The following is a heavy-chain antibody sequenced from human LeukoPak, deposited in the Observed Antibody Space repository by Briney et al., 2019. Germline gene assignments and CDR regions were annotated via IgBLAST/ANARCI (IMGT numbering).Heavy chain of an antibody. CDR1: GGSISSYY. J-gene: IGHJ4*02. D-gene: IGHD6-6*01. Sequence: PSETLSLTCTVSGGSISSYYWSWIRQPAGKGLEWIGRIYTSGSTNYNPSLKSRVTMSVDTSKDQFSLKLSSVTAADTAVYYCASSYSSSSGLVFDYWGQETLVTVSS. V-gene: IGHV4-4*07. CDR3: ASSYSSSSGLVFDY. CDR2: IYTSGST.